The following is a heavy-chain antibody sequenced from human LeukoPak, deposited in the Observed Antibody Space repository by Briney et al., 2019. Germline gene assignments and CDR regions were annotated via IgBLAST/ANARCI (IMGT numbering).Heavy chain of an antibody. CDR2: IYYSGST. V-gene: IGHV4-39*01. D-gene: IGHD6-6*01. J-gene: IGHJ4*02. Sequence: SETLSLTCTVSGDSISSSTYYWGWIRQPPGKGLEWIGSIYYSGSTYYNPSLRSRVTISVDTSKNQFSLKLSSVTAADTAVYYCARLGYSASSVYYWGQGTLVTVSS. CDR1: GDSISSSTYY. CDR3: ARLGYSASSVYY.